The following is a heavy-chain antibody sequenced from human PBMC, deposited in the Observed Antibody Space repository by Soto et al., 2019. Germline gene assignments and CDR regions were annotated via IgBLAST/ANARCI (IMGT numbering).Heavy chain of an antibody. V-gene: IGHV3-48*02. CDR1: GFTFSTYS. Sequence: EAHLVESGGGFLQPGGSLRLSCAASGFTFSTYSMNWVRQAPGKGLEWISYISSSSSTIYYADSVQGRFTISRDNAKNSLYLPMNSLRDEDTAVYYCASDSPPGWHFDYWGQGTLVTVSS. CDR3: ASDSPPGWHFDY. D-gene: IGHD6-19*01. J-gene: IGHJ4*02. CDR2: ISSSSSTI.